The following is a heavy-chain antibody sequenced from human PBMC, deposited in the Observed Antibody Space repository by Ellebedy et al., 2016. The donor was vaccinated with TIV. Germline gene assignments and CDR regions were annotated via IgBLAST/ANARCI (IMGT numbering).Heavy chain of an antibody. J-gene: IGHJ4*02. CDR3: ASAARGSGAYESF. V-gene: IGHV3-7*01. CDR2: IHKDGSER. D-gene: IGHD5-12*01. CDR1: GFTFSGYW. Sequence: GESLKISCAASGFTFSGYWMSWVRQAPGKGLEWVATIHKDGSERYYVDSVKGRFTVSRDNSKNSLYLQMNSLRADDTALYYCASAARGSGAYESFWGQGTLVTVSS.